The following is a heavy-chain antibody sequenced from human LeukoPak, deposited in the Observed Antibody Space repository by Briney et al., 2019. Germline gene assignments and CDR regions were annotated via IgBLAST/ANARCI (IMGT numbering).Heavy chain of an antibody. V-gene: IGHV3-23*01. D-gene: IGHD3-22*01. Sequence: SGGSLRLSCAASGFTFSSYGMSWVRQAPGKGLEWVSAISGSGGSTYYADSVKGRFTISRDNSKNTLYLQMNSLRAEDTAVYYCAKERYYYDSSGYYRWGQGTLVTVSS. CDR2: ISGSGGST. J-gene: IGHJ5*02. CDR1: GFTFSSYG. CDR3: AKERYYYDSSGYYR.